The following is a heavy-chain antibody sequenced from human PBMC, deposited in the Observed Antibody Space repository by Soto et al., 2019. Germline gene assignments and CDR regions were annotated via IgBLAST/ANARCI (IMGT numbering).Heavy chain of an antibody. CDR3: ARVGGINWFDP. V-gene: IGHV4-59*08. Sequence: TLSLTCTFSGGSIRSYYWSWIRQPPGKGLEWIGYIYYSGSTKYNPSLKSRVTISVDSSKNQFSLKLDYVTAADTAVYYCARVGGINWFDPWGQGTLVTVSS. CDR2: IYYSGST. J-gene: IGHJ5*02. CDR1: GGSIRSYY. D-gene: IGHD1-20*01.